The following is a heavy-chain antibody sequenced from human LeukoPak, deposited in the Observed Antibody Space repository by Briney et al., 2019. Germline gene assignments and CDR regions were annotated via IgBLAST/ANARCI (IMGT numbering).Heavy chain of an antibody. CDR2: ITSDGYI. D-gene: IGHD4-17*01. CDR1: GFAFSSSN. Sequence: GGSLRLSCAASGFAFSSSNVNWFRQAPGKGLEWVSSITSDGYIYYADSLKGRFSLSRDNAKNSLYLQMISLRAEDTAVYYCARADYGDYGVDYWGQGTLVTVSS. CDR3: ARADYGDYGVDY. J-gene: IGHJ4*02. V-gene: IGHV3-21*01.